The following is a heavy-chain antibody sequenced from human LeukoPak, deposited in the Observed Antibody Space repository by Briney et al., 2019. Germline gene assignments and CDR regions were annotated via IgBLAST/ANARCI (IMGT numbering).Heavy chain of an antibody. CDR3: ARQPIVVVPAAKEFYYYGMDV. J-gene: IGHJ6*02. CDR1: GGSISSYY. D-gene: IGHD2-2*01. Sequence: SETLSLTCTVSGGSISSYYWSWIRQPPGKGLEWIGYIYYSGSTNYNPSLKSRVTISVDTSKNQFSLKLSSVTAADTAVYYCARQPIVVVPAAKEFYYYGMDVWGQGTTVTVSS. CDR2: IYYSGST. V-gene: IGHV4-59*08.